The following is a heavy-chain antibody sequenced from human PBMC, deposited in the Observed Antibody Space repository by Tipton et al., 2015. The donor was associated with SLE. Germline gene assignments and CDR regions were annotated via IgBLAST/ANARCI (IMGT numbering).Heavy chain of an antibody. CDR2: ISYDGRNK. CDR3: ARDLTGSGWYGFDF. Sequence: SLRLSCAASGFTFSTYAMHWVRQAPGKGLEWVAVISYDGRNKYYADSVKGRFTISRDDSKNTLFLQMNSLRAEDTAVYYCARDLTGSGWYGFDFWGQGTLVTVS. D-gene: IGHD6-19*01. J-gene: IGHJ4*02. V-gene: IGHV3-30*04. CDR1: GFTFSTYA.